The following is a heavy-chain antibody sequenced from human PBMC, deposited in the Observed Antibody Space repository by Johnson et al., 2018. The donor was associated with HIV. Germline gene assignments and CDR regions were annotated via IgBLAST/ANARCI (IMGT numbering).Heavy chain of an antibody. CDR2: ICWNSGSI. V-gene: IGHV3-9*01. J-gene: IGHJ3*02. D-gene: IGHD1-7*01. Sequence: VQLVESGGGLVKPGGSLRLSCAVSGFTFSDFYLSWIRQAPGKGLEWVSGICWNSGSIGYADSVKGRFTLSRDNAKNSLYLQMNSLRAEDTALYYCAKDIQSHVNWNYADDAFDIWGQGTMVTVSS. CDR1: GFTFSDFY. CDR3: AKDIQSHVNWNYADDAFDI.